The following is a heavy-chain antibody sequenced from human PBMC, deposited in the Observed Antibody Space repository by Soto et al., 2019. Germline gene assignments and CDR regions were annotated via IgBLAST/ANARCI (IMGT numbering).Heavy chain of an antibody. CDR2: ISYDGSNK. Sequence: GGSLRLSCAASGFTFSSYGMHWVRQAPGKGLEWVAVISYDGSNKYYADSVKGRFTISRDNSKNTLYLQMNSLRAEDTAVYYCAKDMSPHIVVVVAATPDFDYWGQGTRVTVSS. CDR1: GFTFSSYG. CDR3: AKDMSPHIVVVVAATPDFDY. J-gene: IGHJ4*02. V-gene: IGHV3-30*18. D-gene: IGHD2-15*01.